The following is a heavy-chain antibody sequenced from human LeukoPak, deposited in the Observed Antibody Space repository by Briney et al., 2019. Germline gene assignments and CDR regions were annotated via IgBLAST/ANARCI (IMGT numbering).Heavy chain of an antibody. V-gene: IGHV3-30*02. J-gene: IGHJ4*02. D-gene: IGHD2-8*02. CDR3: AREMPWSTGYFPVFDG. Sequence: PGGSLRLSCAASGFTFSTHGMHWVRQAPGKGLEWVAFIRYDGINKYYADSVKGRFTISRDSFKNTLYLQMNSLRAEDTAVYYCAREMPWSTGYFPVFDGWGQGTLVTVSS. CDR1: GFTFSTHG. CDR2: IRYDGINK.